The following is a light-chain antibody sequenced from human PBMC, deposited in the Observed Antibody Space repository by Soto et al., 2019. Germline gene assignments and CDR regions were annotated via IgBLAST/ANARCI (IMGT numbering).Light chain of an antibody. CDR1: QSISTW. Sequence: DIQMTQSPSTLSASVGYRFTITCRASQSISTWLAWYQQKPGKAPKLLIYEASILQSGVPSRFSGSGSGTEFTLTISSLQPEDFATYYCQHYNTYPWTFGQGTTGDIK. CDR3: QHYNTYPWT. V-gene: IGKV1-5*01. CDR2: EAS. J-gene: IGKJ1*01.